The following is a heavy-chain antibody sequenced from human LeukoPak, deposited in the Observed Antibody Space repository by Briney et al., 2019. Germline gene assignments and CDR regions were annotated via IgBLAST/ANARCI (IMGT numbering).Heavy chain of an antibody. J-gene: IGHJ5*02. CDR2: ISSSSSYI. D-gene: IGHD3-10*01. CDR3: ARDLREGADGSALSYNWFDP. V-gene: IGHV3-21*01. CDR1: GFTFSSYS. Sequence: GGSLRLSCAASGFTFSSYSMNWVRQAPGKGLEWVSSISSSSSYIYYADSVKGRFTISRDNAKNSLYLQMNSLRAEDTAVYYCARDLREGADGSALSYNWFDPWGQGTLVTVSS.